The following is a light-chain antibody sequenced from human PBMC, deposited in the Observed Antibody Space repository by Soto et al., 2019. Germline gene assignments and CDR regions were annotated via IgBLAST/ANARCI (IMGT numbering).Light chain of an antibody. J-gene: IGKJ4*01. CDR1: QSVSSSY. CDR2: DAS. Sequence: EIVLTQSPGTLSLSPGERATLSCRASQSVSSSYLAWYQQKPGQAPRLLIYDASNRATGIPARFGGSGSGTDFTLTISRLEPEDFAVYYCQQFSSYPLTFGGGTKV. CDR3: QQFSSYPLT. V-gene: IGKV3-20*01.